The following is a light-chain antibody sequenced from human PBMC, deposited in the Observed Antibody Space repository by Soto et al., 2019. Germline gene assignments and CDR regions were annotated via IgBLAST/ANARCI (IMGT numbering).Light chain of an antibody. CDR2: DAS. V-gene: IGKV3-20*01. Sequence: DIVLTQSPGTLTLSPGERAPLSCRASQSISNYLAWFQQRPGQAPRLLIYDASTRATGIPDRFSGSGSGTDFTLTISRLEPEDFAVYYCQQYGSSPRTFGQGTKVDIK. J-gene: IGKJ1*01. CDR3: QQYGSSPRT. CDR1: QSISNY.